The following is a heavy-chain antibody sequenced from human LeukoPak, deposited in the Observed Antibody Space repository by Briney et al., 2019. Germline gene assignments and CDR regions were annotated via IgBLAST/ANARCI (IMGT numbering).Heavy chain of an antibody. J-gene: IGHJ4*02. Sequence: SETLSLTCDVYGGSFSGYYWSWIRQPPGKGLEWIGEINHSGSTNYNPSLKSRVTISVDTSKNQFSLKLSSVTAAETAVYYCARGYCSSTSCYMGYWGQGTLVTVSS. CDR1: GGSFSGYY. V-gene: IGHV4-34*01. D-gene: IGHD2-2*02. CDR3: ARGYCSSTSCYMGY. CDR2: INHSGST.